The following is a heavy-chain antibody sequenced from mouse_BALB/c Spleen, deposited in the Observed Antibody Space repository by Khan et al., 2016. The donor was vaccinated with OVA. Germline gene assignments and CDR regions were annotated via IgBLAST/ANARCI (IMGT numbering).Heavy chain of an antibody. J-gene: IGHJ3*01. CDR3: ARPSDNACSLFAY. CDR2: IYPGTGST. D-gene: IGHD6-1*01. CDR1: GYIFTSYW. V-gene: IGHV1-76*01. Sequence: QVQLKQSGAELVRPGASVKLSCKTSGYIFTSYWIHWVKQRPGQGLEWIARIYPGTGSTNYNEKFKGKATLTANKSSSTAYMELSSLKSEDSAVFFGARPSDNACSLFAYWGQGTRVTVSA.